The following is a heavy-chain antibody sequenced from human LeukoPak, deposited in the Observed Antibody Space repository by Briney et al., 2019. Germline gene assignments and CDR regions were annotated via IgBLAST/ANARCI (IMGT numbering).Heavy chain of an antibody. D-gene: IGHD2-2*01. CDR2: INTNSGGT. Sequence: GASVKASCKASGYTFTGYYMHWVRQAPGRGLEWMGWINTNSGGTNYAQKFQGRVTLTRDTSISTAYMDLSRLRSDDSAVYYCARAGYCSSTSCYAEWYYFDYWGQGTLVTVSS. CDR3: ARAGYCSSTSCYAEWYYFDY. CDR1: GYTFTGYY. J-gene: IGHJ4*02. V-gene: IGHV1-2*02.